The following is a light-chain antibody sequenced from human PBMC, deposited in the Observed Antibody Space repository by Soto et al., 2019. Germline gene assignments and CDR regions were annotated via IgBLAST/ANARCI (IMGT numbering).Light chain of an antibody. CDR3: CSYAGSSSYV. CDR2: TVT. V-gene: IGLV2-11*01. CDR1: SSDVGGYNY. J-gene: IGLJ1*01. Sequence: QSALTQPRSVSGSPGQSVTISCTGPSSDVGGYNYVSWYQQHPGKAPKLMLYTVTKRPSGVPDRFSGSKSDNTASLTISGLQADDEADYYCCSYAGSSSYVFGTGTKVTVL.